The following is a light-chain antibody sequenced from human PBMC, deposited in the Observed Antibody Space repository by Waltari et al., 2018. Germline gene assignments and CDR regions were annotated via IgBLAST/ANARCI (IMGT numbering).Light chain of an antibody. Sequence: QSALTQPASVSGSPGQSITISCTGTSSDVGGYNYVSWYQQHPGKAPKLMLYDVSNRPAGVSKRFPGSKSGYTASLTISGLQAEDEADYYCSSYTSSSTPYVFGSGTKVTVL. J-gene: IGLJ6*01. CDR3: SSYTSSSTPYV. V-gene: IGLV2-14*03. CDR1: SSDVGGYNY. CDR2: DVS.